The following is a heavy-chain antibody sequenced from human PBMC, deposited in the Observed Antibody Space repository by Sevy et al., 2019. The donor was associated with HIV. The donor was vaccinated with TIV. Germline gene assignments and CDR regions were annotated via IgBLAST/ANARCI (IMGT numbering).Heavy chain of an antibody. CDR2: IKGKSNGGTT. Sequence: GGSLRLSCAASGFTFTNAWMNWVRQAPGMRLEWVGRIKGKSNGGTTDYAAPVKGRFTMSSDDSKNTLYLQRTSLKIEDTAVYYCTTERHYLDRNAGYPEIVPIAYWGQGRLVTVSS. V-gene: IGHV3-15*07. D-gene: IGHD3-22*01. CDR1: GFTFTNAW. CDR3: TTERHYLDRNAGYPEIVPIAY. J-gene: IGHJ4*02.